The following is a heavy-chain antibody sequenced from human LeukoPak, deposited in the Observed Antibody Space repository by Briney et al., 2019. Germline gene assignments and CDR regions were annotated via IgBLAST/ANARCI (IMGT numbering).Heavy chain of an antibody. CDR3: ARDRIGHYYDSSSAFDI. CDR2: IYSGGST. D-gene: IGHD3-22*01. J-gene: IGHJ3*02. Sequence: GGSLRLSCAASGFTVSSNYMSWVRQAPGKGLEWVSVIYSGGSTYYADSVKGRFTISRDNSKNTLYLQMNSLRAEDTAVYYCARDRIGHYYDSSSAFDIWGQGTMVTVSS. V-gene: IGHV3-53*01. CDR1: GFTVSSNY.